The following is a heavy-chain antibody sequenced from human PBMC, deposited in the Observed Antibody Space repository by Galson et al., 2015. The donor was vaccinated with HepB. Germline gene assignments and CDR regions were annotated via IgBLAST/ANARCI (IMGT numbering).Heavy chain of an antibody. V-gene: IGHV1-69*13. CDR3: ARGGYYWGSNYFDY. CDR2: IIPIFGTA. D-gene: IGHD1-1*01. J-gene: IGHJ4*02. CDR1: GGTFSSYA. Sequence: SVKVSCKASGGTFSSYAISWVRQAPGQGLEWMGGIIPIFGTANYAQKFQGRVTITADESTSTAYMELSSLRSEDTAVYYCARGGYYWGSNYFDYWGREPWSPSPQ.